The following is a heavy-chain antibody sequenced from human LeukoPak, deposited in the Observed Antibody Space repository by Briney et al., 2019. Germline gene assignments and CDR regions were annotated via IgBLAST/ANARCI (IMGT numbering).Heavy chain of an antibody. CDR1: GGTFSSYA. J-gene: IGHJ4*02. CDR3: ARDHYYDSSGYYLPFDY. CDR2: IIPIFGTA. V-gene: IGHV1-69*05. D-gene: IGHD3-22*01. Sequence: SVKVSCKASGGTFSSYAISWVRQAPGQGREWMGGIIPIFGTANYSQKFQGRVTITTDESTSTAYMELSSLKSEDTAVYYCARDHYYDSSGYYLPFDYWGQGTLVTVSS.